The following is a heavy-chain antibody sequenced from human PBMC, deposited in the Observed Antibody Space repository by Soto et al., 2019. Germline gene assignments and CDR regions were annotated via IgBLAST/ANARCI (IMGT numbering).Heavy chain of an antibody. CDR1: GGTFSTYT. CDR3: ARRLDDRADDDFDV. CDR2: IIPFFGTT. V-gene: IGHV1-69*18. J-gene: IGHJ3*01. D-gene: IGHD6-25*01. Sequence: QVHLVQSGAEVRKPGSSVKVSCKTSGGTFSTYTIYWVRQAPGQGLEWMGRIIPFFGTTKYAQNFQERVTITAEESTSTAYMELSSLRAEDTAVYYCARRLDDRADDDFDVWGEGTAVTVSA.